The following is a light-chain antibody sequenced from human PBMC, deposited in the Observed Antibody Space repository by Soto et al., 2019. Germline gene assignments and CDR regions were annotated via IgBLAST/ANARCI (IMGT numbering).Light chain of an antibody. CDR2: GAS. J-gene: IGKJ1*01. V-gene: IGKV3-20*01. CDR1: QSVSSSY. CDR3: QQCGSSPWT. Sequence: EIVLTQSPGTLSLSPVERATLSCRASQSVSSSYLAWYQQKLGQAPRLLIYGASSRATGIPDRFSGSGSGTDFTLTISRLEPEDFAVYYCQQCGSSPWTFGQGTKVDI.